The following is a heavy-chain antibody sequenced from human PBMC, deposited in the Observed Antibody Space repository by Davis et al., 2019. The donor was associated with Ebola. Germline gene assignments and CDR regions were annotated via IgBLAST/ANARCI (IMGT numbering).Heavy chain of an antibody. Sequence: GESLKISCAASGFTFSKYWMNWVRQAPGKGLEWVANIKQDGGEKYYVDSVKGRFTISRDNAKNSLFLQMNSLRAEDTAVYYCTVSTVTFDYWGQGTLVTVSS. V-gene: IGHV3-7*03. J-gene: IGHJ4*02. CDR2: IKQDGGEK. CDR3: TVSTVTFDY. CDR1: GFTFSKYW. D-gene: IGHD4-17*01.